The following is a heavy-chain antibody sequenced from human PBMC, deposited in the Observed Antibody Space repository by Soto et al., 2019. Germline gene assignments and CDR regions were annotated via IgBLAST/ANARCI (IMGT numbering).Heavy chain of an antibody. J-gene: IGHJ5*02. D-gene: IGHD3-22*01. CDR3: AKGEHDSSGYYYSVVDWFDP. Sequence: GGSLRLSCAASGFTFSSYAMSWVRQAPGKGLEWVSAISGSGGSTYYADSVKGRFTISRDNSKNTLYLQMNSLRAEDTAVYYCAKGEHDSSGYYYSVVDWFDPWGQGTLVTVSS. V-gene: IGHV3-23*01. CDR2: ISGSGGST. CDR1: GFTFSSYA.